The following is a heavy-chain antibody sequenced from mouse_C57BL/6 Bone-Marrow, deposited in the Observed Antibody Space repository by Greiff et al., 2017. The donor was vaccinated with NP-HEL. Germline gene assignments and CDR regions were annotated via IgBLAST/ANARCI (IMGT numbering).Heavy chain of an antibody. CDR3: ARFSNYLYFDV. Sequence: VQLKESGPGLAKPSPTLSLSCSVSGYSFTSDYWNWIRKFPGNKLEYMGYISYSGSTYYNPSLKSRISITRDTSKNQYYLQLNSVTTEDTAAYYGARFSNYLYFDVWGTGTTVTVSS. D-gene: IGHD2-5*01. CDR2: ISYSGST. V-gene: IGHV3-8*01. J-gene: IGHJ1*03. CDR1: GYSFTSDY.